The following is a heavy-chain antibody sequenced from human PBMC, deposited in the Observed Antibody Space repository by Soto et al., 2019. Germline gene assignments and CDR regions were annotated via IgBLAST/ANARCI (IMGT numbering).Heavy chain of an antibody. J-gene: IGHJ4*02. Sequence: EVQLLESGGGLVQPGGSLRLSCVASGFTFSTFAMSWVRQAPGKGLEWVSSITGSGGNTFHGDSVKGRFTISRDNSKNTLYLQMNSLRAEDTAVYYCAKDLGSSPPGDYWGQGTLVTVSS. V-gene: IGHV3-23*01. CDR1: GFTFSTFA. D-gene: IGHD6-13*01. CDR2: ITGSGGNT. CDR3: AKDLGSSPPGDY.